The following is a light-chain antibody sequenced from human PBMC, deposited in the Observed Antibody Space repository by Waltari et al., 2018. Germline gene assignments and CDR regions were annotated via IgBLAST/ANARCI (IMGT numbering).Light chain of an antibody. J-gene: IGLJ2*01. Sequence: QSALTQPASVSGSPGQSVTISCTGTSSDVGGYNHVPWYQQHPGKAPKLMIFDVSYRPSGVSDRFSGSKSGNTASLTISGLQAEDEADYYCSSYIGSSTLELFGGGTSLTVL. CDR1: SSDVGGYNH. CDR3: SSYIGSSTLEL. CDR2: DVS. V-gene: IGLV2-14*03.